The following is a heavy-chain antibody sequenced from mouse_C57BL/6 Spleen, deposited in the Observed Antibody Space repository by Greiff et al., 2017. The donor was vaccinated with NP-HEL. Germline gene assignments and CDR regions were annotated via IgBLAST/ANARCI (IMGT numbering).Heavy chain of an antibody. D-gene: IGHD2-3*01. J-gene: IGHJ4*01. CDR1: GFTFTDYY. V-gene: IGHV7-3*01. Sequence: DVHLVESGGGLVQPGGSLSLSCAASGFTFTDYYMSWVRQPPGKALEWLGFIRNKANGYTTEYSASVKGRFTISRDNSQSILYLQMNALRAEDSATYYCARCERWLHYAMDYWGQGTSVTVSS. CDR2: IRNKANGYTT. CDR3: ARCERWLHYAMDY.